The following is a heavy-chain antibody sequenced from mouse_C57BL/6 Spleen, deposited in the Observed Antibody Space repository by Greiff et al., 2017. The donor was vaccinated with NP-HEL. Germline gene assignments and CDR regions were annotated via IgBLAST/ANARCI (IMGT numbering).Heavy chain of an antibody. CDR2: IDPNSGGT. CDR3: ARERWLPFAY. J-gene: IGHJ3*01. Sequence: QVQLKQPGAELVKPGASVKLSCKASGYTFTSYWMHWVKQRPGRGLEWIGRIDPNSGGTKYNEKFKSKATLTVDKPSSTAYMQLSSLTSEDSAVYYCARERWLPFAYWGQGTLVTVAA. V-gene: IGHV1-72*01. D-gene: IGHD2-3*01. CDR1: GYTFTSYW.